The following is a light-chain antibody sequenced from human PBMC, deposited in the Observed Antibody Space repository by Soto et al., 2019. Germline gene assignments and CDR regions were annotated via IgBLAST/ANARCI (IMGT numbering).Light chain of an antibody. V-gene: IGKV3-20*01. CDR3: KQYGSSPQT. Sequence: EIVLTQSPGALCSPPGPRPTLSGRSSQSVSNNYLAWYLQKPGQDPRLLIYGESSRATGIQDRFGASGSGTDFSLTIRRLEPEDFAVYYCKQYGSSPQTFGPGTKLDIK. CDR2: GES. CDR1: QSVSNNY. J-gene: IGKJ1*01.